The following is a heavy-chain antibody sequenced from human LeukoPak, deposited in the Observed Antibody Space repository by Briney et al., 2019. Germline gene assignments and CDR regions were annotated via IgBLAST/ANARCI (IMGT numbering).Heavy chain of an antibody. V-gene: IGHV3-7*01. CDR1: GFTFTTYW. D-gene: IGHD1-26*01. CDR2: IKQDGTER. Sequence: GGSLRLSCAASGFTFTTYWMSWVRQAPGKGLEWVANIKQDGTERYYVDSVKGRFTISRENAKNSLYLQMNSLRAGDTAVYYCARVGIVGANHDAFDIWGQGTMVTVSS. J-gene: IGHJ3*02. CDR3: ARVGIVGANHDAFDI.